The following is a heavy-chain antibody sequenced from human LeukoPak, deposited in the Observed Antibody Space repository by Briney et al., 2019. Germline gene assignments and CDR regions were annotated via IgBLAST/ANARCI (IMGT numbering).Heavy chain of an antibody. J-gene: IGHJ5*02. CDR2: VKPDSGAP. CDR1: GYTFTDYY. V-gene: IGHV1-2*02. CDR3: ATKRVGHYFGFDP. D-gene: IGHD2/OR15-2a*01. Sequence: ASVKVSCKGSGYTFTDYYIHWVRQVPGQGLEWIGWVKPDSGAPNFAQTFQGRVTMTRDTSITTAYMELSSLTSDDTAIYYCATKRVGHYFGFDPWGQGTLVTVSS.